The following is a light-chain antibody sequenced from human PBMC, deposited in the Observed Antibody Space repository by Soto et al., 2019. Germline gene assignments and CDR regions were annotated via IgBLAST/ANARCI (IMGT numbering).Light chain of an antibody. J-gene: IGLJ7*01. V-gene: IGLV3-21*04. CDR3: QVWDSSSDHAV. Sequence: YELTQPPSVSVAPGKTARITCGGNNIGSKSVHWYQQKPGQAPVLVIYYDSDRPSGIPERFSGSNSGNTATLTISRVEAADEADYDCQVWDSSSDHAVFGGGTQLTVL. CDR1: NIGSKS. CDR2: YDS.